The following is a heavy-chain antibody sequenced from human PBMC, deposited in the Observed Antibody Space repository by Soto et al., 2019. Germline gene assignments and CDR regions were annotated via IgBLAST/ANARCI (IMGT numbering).Heavy chain of an antibody. V-gene: IGHV3-23*01. D-gene: IGHD5-18*01. CDR1: GFTFSSYA. CDR3: GRGGSDSPMAPGY. J-gene: IGHJ4*02. CDR2: ISSSGDST. Sequence: GGSLRLSCAASGFTFSSYAMSWVRQAPGKGLEWVSAISSSGDSTYYADSVKGRFTISRDGSKSLVHLQMSSLRAEDTAVFYCGRGGSDSPMAPGYWGQGTLVTVSS.